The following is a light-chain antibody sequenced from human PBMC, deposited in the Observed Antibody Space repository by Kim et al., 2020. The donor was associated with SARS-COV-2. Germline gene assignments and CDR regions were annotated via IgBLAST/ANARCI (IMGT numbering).Light chain of an antibody. Sequence: QSVLTQPPSVSGAPGQTATIPCSGGSSNIGSYTVTWYQQVPGGAPKLLIYINDERFSGVPARFSGSKSGTSASLAIRGLQSEDEAHYFCASWDGYLNHWVFGGGTQLTVL. CDR2: IND. CDR3: ASWDGYLNHWV. CDR1: SSNIGSYT. J-gene: IGLJ3*02. V-gene: IGLV1-44*01.